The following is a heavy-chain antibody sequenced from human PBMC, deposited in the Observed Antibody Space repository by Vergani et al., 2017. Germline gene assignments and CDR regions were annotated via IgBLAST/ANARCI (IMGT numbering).Heavy chain of an antibody. J-gene: IGHJ6*03. Sequence: QLQLQEPGSGLVKPSQTVSLTCAVSGDSISSGGYSWSWIRQPPGKGLEWIGYIYHSGNTFYNPSLKSRVTISVDRSKNQFSLKLTSVTAADTAVYFCARVASTARLERFYYYIDVWGKGTTVTVSS. V-gene: IGHV4-30-2*01. CDR3: ARVASTARLERFYYYIDV. D-gene: IGHD3-3*01. CDR1: GDSISSGGYS. CDR2: IYHSGNT.